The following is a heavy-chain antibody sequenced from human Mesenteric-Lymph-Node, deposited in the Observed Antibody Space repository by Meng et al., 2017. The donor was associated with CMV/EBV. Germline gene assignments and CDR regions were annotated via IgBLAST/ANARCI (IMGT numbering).Heavy chain of an antibody. Sequence: LKSSCKASGYSFTNNWVGWVRQMPGKGLEWMGIIYPGDSDISDIRYSPSFQGQVTVSVDKSINTAYLQWSSLKASDTAMYYCASQGEWGQGTLVTVSS. J-gene: IGHJ4*02. V-gene: IGHV5-51*01. CDR1: GYSFTNNW. CDR3: ASQGE. CDR2: IYPGDSDI.